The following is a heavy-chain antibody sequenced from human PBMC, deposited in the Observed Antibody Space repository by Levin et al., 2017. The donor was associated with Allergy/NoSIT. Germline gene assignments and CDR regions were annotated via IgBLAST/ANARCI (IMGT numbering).Heavy chain of an antibody. V-gene: IGHV3-53*01. D-gene: IGHD1-7*01. CDR3: ATSDPKLDYYYGMDV. CDR1: GFTVSSNY. CDR2: IYSGGST. Sequence: QPGGSLRLSCAASGFTVSSNYMSWVRQAPGKGLEWVSVIYSGGSTYYADSVKGRFTISRDNSKNTLYLQMNSLRAEDTAVYYCATSDPKLDYYYGMDVWGQGTTVTVSS. J-gene: IGHJ6*02.